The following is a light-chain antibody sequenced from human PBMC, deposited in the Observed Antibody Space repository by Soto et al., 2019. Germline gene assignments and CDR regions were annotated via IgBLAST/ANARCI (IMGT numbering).Light chain of an antibody. V-gene: IGKV3-20*01. CDR2: DAS. J-gene: IGKJ5*01. CDR3: QQFGTSPPIT. CDR1: QSVSSRY. Sequence: EIVLTQSPGTLSLSPGERATLSCRASQSVSSRYLAWYQQKPGQAPRLLIYDASSRATGIPDRFIGSGSGTDFTLTISRLEPEDFAVYYCQQFGTSPPITFGQGTRLEIK.